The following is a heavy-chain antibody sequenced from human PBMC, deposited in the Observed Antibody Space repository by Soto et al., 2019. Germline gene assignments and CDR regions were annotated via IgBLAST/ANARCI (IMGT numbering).Heavy chain of an antibody. J-gene: IGHJ4*02. V-gene: IGHV3-13*01. CDR3: ARGGKYSSSLDS. Sequence: EVQLVASGGGLVQPGGSLTLSCAVSGSAFTNIAFHWVRQFPGKGLEWVSAIGPAGDTHYPLSVKGRFTMSRETARNSLFLHMTNLQVGDTAVYYCARGGKYSSSLDSWGQGTLVTVSS. D-gene: IGHD6-13*01. CDR2: IGPAGDT. CDR1: GSAFTNIA.